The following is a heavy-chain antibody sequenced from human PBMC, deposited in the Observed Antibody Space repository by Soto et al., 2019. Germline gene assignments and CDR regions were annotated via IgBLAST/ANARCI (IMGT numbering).Heavy chain of an antibody. Sequence: PGGSLRLSCEASGFTFSSYGMHWVRQATGKGLEWVAVIWYDGSNKYYADSVKGRFTISRDNSKNTLYLQMNSLRAEDTAVYYCARGPLLWFGESDYWGQGTLVTVSS. CDR2: IWYDGSNK. CDR3: ARGPLLWFGESDY. V-gene: IGHV3-33*01. J-gene: IGHJ4*02. D-gene: IGHD3-10*01. CDR1: GFTFSSYG.